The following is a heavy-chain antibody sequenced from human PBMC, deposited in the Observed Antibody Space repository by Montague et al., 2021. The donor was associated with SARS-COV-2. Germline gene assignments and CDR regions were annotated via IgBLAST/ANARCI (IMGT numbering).Heavy chain of an antibody. Sequence: PALVKPTQTLTLTCTFSGFSLSTSGMCVSWIRQPPGKALEWLARIDWDDDKYYSTSLKTRLTISKDTSKNQVVLTMTNMDPVDKATYYCARSTYEILTGYDYGMDVWGQGTTVTVSS. D-gene: IGHD3-9*01. J-gene: IGHJ6*02. CDR1: GFSLSTSGMC. CDR2: IDWDDDK. CDR3: ARSTYEILTGYDYGMDV. V-gene: IGHV2-70*11.